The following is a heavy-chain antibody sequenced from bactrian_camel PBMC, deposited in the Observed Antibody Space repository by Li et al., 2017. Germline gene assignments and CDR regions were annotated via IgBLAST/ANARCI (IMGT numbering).Heavy chain of an antibody. CDR2: IRRDGDE. CDR3: GTEVDVEPYSDYDECNWNY. Sequence: VQLVESGGGSVQAGGSLRLSCEDSESRSSRNCMGWFRQAPGKAREGIAGIRRDGDEYYAGSVKGRFTISQDNAKNTLYLQMDNLKPEDSAMYYCGTEVDVEPYSDYDECNWNYWGPGTQVTV. D-gene: IGHD4*01. V-gene: IGHV3S31*01. J-gene: IGHJ4*01. CDR1: ESRSSRNC.